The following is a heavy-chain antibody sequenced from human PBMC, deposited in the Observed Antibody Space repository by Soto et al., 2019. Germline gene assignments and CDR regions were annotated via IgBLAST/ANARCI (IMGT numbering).Heavy chain of an antibody. D-gene: IGHD6-19*01. J-gene: IGHJ5*02. CDR1: GFTFSSYW. CDR2: INSDGSST. CDR3: ARATDARGWYNWFDP. Sequence: GGSLRLSCAASGFTFSSYWMHWVRQAPGKGLVWVSRINSDGSSTSYADSVKGRFTISRDNAKNTLYLQMNSLRAEDTAVYYCARATDARGWYNWFDPWGQGTLVTVSS. V-gene: IGHV3-74*01.